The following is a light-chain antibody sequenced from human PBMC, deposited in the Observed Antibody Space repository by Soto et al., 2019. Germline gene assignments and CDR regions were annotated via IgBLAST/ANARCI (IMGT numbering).Light chain of an antibody. V-gene: IGKV1-5*03. CDR1: QLIRTW. Sequence: DLQMTQSPSTLSAFVGDRVTITCRASQLIRTWLAWYQQKPGQAPKLLISRVSNLESGVPSRFSGRGSGAEFTLTITSLQPDDSATYYCQQYTGSAVTFGEGTRVEIK. J-gene: IGKJ4*01. CDR3: QQYTGSAVT. CDR2: RVS.